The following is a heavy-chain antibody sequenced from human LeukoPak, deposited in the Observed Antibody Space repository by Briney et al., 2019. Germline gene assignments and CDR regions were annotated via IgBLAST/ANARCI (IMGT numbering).Heavy chain of an antibody. CDR3: AIWTSGNY. CDR2: IKRDGSEK. D-gene: IGHD1-1*01. Sequence: GGSLRLSCVVSGFTVSNYWMSWGRQAPGKGLEWVANIKRDGSEKYYVDSVKGRFTISKDNPGASLYLDMHSLRAEDTAIYYCAIWTSGNYWGQGTLVTVSS. J-gene: IGHJ4*02. V-gene: IGHV3-7*01. CDR1: GFTVSNYW.